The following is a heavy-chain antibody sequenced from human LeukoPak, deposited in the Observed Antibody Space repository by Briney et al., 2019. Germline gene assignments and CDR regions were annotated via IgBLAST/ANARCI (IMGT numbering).Heavy chain of an antibody. Sequence: GVSLRLSCAASGFTFSSYAMHWVRQAPGKGLEWVAVISYDGSNKYYADSVKGRFTISRDNSKNTLYLQMNSLRAEDTAVYYCARSPSIVVVPAPGSYFDYWGQGTLVTVSS. CDR2: ISYDGSNK. D-gene: IGHD2-2*01. CDR1: GFTFSSYA. V-gene: IGHV3-30*04. J-gene: IGHJ4*02. CDR3: ARSPSIVVVPAPGSYFDY.